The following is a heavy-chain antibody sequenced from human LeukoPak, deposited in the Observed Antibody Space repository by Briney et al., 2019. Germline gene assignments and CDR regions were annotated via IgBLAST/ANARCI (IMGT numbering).Heavy chain of an antibody. D-gene: IGHD3-22*01. J-gene: IGHJ4*02. V-gene: IGHV3-11*01. Sequence: GGSLRLSCAASGFTFSDYYMSWIRQAPGKGLEWVSYISSSGSTIYYADSVKGRFTISRDNAKNSLYLQMNSLRAEDTAVYYCATVGRKGYDSSGYYLPPYFDYWGQGTLVTVSS. CDR1: GFTFSDYY. CDR3: ATVGRKGYDSSGYYLPPYFDY. CDR2: ISSSGSTI.